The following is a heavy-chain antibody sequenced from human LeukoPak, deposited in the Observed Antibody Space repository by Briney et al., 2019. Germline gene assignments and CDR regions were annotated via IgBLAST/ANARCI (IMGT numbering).Heavy chain of an antibody. Sequence: PGGSLRLSCAASGFTFTSYSMNWVRQAPGKGLVWVSHINSDGSWTGYADSVKGRFTISRDNAKNTVSLQMNNLRAEDTAVYYCVTFYETYWGRGTLVTVSS. D-gene: IGHD2/OR15-2a*01. CDR1: GFTFTSYS. CDR3: VTFYETY. J-gene: IGHJ4*02. V-gene: IGHV3-74*01. CDR2: INSDGSWT.